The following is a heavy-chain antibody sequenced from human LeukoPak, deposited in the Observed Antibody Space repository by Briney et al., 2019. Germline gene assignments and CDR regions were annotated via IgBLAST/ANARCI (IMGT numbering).Heavy chain of an antibody. CDR2: ISAYNGNT. V-gene: IGHV1-18*01. J-gene: IGHJ6*02. Sequence: ASVKVSCKASGYTFTSYGISWVRQAPGQGLEWMGWISAYNGNTNYAQKLQGRVTMTTDTSTSTAYMELRSLRSDDTAVYYCAKSIRGVTGVFYYYYYGMDVWGQGTTVTVSS. CDR1: GYTFTSYG. D-gene: IGHD7-27*01. CDR3: AKSIRGVTGVFYYYYYGMDV.